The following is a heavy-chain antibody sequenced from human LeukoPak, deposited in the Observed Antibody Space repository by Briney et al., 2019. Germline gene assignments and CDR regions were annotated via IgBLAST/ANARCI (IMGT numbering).Heavy chain of an antibody. CDR1: GGSLSSYY. CDR3: ARMDGSGSYYFDY. D-gene: IGHD3-10*01. V-gene: IGHV4-59*01. Sequence: PSETLSLTCTVSGGSLSSYYWSWIRQPPGKGLEWIGYIYYSGSTNYNPSLKSRVTISVDTSKNQFSLKLSSVTAADTAVYYCARMDGSGSYYFDYWGQGTLVTVSS. J-gene: IGHJ4*02. CDR2: IYYSGST.